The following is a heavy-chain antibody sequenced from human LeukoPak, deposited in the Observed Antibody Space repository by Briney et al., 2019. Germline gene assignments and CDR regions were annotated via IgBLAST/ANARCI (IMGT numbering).Heavy chain of an antibody. Sequence: ASVKASCKASGYIFNNYGINWVRQAPGQGLEWMGWISAKIDYTKYAQKFQGRVTMTRNTSISTAYMELSSLRSEDTAVYYCARRILWFGEFDPWGQGTLVTVSS. J-gene: IGHJ5*02. CDR2: ISAKIDYT. D-gene: IGHD3-10*01. V-gene: IGHV1-8*01. CDR1: GYIFNNYG. CDR3: ARRILWFGEFDP.